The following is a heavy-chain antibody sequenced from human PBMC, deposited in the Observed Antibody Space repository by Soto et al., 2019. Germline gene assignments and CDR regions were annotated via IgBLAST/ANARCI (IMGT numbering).Heavy chain of an antibody. V-gene: IGHV4-39*01. D-gene: IGHD4-17*01. CDR2: IYYSGST. Sequence: SETLSLTCTVSGGSISSSSYYWGWIRQPPGKGLEWIGSIYYSGSTYYNPSLKSRVTISVDTSKNQFSLKLSSVTAADTAVYYCASPRYGDYSGFDYWGQGTLVTVSS. CDR1: GGSISSSSYY. CDR3: ASPRYGDYSGFDY. J-gene: IGHJ4*02.